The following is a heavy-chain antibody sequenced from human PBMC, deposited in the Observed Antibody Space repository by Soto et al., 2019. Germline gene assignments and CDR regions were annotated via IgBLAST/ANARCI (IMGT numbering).Heavy chain of an antibody. Sequence: ASVKVSCKSSGYTFTSYGISWVRQAPGQGLEWMGWISAYNGNTNYAQKLQGRVTMTTDTSTSTAYMELRSLRSDDTAVYYCARKYYDFWSGYYEDYYYYYMDVWGKGTTVTAP. CDR2: ISAYNGNT. V-gene: IGHV1-18*01. D-gene: IGHD3-3*01. J-gene: IGHJ6*03. CDR3: ARKYYDFWSGYYEDYYYYYMDV. CDR1: GYTFTSYG.